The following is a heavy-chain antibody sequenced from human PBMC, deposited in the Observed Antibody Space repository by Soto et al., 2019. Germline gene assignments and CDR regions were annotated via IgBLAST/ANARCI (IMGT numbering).Heavy chain of an antibody. Sequence: EVQLVESGGGLVKPGGPLKLSCEALGFTFSNAGRNWFRQAPGKGLEWVGRIKSKTDGGTTDYAAPVKGRFTISRDDSKNTLYLQMNSLKTEDTAVYYCTTDLLGARDYWGQGTLVTVSS. D-gene: IGHD1-26*01. V-gene: IGHV3-15*07. CDR1: GFTFSNAG. J-gene: IGHJ4*02. CDR2: IKSKTDGGTT. CDR3: TTDLLGARDY.